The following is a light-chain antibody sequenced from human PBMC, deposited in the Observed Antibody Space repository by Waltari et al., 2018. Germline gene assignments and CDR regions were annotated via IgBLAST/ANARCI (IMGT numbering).Light chain of an antibody. CDR1: QTISSY. Sequence: DIQMTQSPSSLSASVGDSVTITCRASQTISSYVNWYQQKPGKAPKILIFAASRLQNGVPSRFSGSGSGTDFTLTISSLQSEDFGTCQQSFSSPRSFGQGTKLDIK. CDR2: AAS. J-gene: IGKJ2*01. CDR3: QQSFSSPRS. V-gene: IGKV1-39*01.